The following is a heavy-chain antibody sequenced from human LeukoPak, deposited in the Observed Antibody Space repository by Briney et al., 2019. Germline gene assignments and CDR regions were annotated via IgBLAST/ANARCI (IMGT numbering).Heavy chain of an antibody. D-gene: IGHD5-12*01. CDR1: GGTFSSYA. Sequence: SVKVSCKASGGTFSSYAISWVRQAPGQELEWMGGIIPIFGTANYAQKFQGRVTITTDESTSTAYMELSSLRSEDTAVYYCARGRDMTPISGYCSFVYWGQGTLVSVSS. J-gene: IGHJ4*02. V-gene: IGHV1-69*05. CDR2: IIPIFGTA. CDR3: ARGRDMTPISGYCSFVY.